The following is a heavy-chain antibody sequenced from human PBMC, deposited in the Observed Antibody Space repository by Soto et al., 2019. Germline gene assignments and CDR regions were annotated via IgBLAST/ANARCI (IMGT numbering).Heavy chain of an antibody. CDR3: GKHPRGEMATD. CDR1: GYTFRNYA. J-gene: IGHJ4*02. CDR2: INTYNGNT. Sequence: QVQLVQSGAEVKKPGASVKVSCKASGYTFRNYAVNWVRQAPGQGLEWMGSINTYNGNTNYAQRLQDRVTLTADTYTSTAFMELRSLRSDDTAVYYWGKHPRGEMATDWGQGTLVIVYS. D-gene: IGHD5-12*01. V-gene: IGHV1-18*01.